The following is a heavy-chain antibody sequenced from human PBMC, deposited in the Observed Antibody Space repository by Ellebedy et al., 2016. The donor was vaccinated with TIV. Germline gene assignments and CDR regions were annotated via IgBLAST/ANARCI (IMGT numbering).Heavy chain of an antibody. V-gene: IGHV1-18*01. CDR2: ISPYSGAT. D-gene: IGHD3-22*01. J-gene: IGHJ4*02. CDR1: GYTFTNYH. CDR3: ARGGPYYDSGGYIYYFDY. Sequence: ASVKVSCXASGYTFTNYHISWVRQAPGQGLAWVGWISPYSGATNYAQNLQGRVTMTTDTSTITAYMELKSLRFDDTAVYYCARGGPYYDSGGYIYYFDYWGQGSLVTVSS.